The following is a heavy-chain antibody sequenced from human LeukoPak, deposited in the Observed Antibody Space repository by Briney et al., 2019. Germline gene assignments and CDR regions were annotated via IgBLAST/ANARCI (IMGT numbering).Heavy chain of an antibody. J-gene: IGHJ6*04. CDR1: GFTFSSYA. CDR3: AKGSLQLPRV. D-gene: IGHD5-18*01. V-gene: IGHV3-30*04. CDR2: ISYDGSNK. Sequence: GGSLRLSCAASGFTFSSYAMHWVRQAPGKGLEWVAVISYDGSNKYYADSVKGRFTISRDNSKNTLYLQMNSLRAEDTAVYYCAKGSLQLPRVWGKGTTVTISS.